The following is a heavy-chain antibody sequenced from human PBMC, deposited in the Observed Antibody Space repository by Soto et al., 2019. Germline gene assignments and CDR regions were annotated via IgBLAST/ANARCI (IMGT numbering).Heavy chain of an antibody. CDR2: MNPNSGYT. J-gene: IGHJ4*02. V-gene: IGHV1-8*01. CDR3: ARVFGSIDY. D-gene: IGHD2-21*01. CDR1: GYTFTSYD. Sequence: QVQLVQSGAEVKKPGASVKVSCKASGYTFTSYDINWVRQATGQGLEWMGWMNPNSGYTGHPQKFQGRVTMTRDTSTSTAYMELSSLRSEDTAVYYCARVFGSIDYWGQGTLVTVSS.